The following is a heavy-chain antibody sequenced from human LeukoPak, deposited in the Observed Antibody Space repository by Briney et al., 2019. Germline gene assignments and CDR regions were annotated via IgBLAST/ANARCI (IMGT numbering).Heavy chain of an antibody. Sequence: GGSLRLSCAASGFTFSSYAMSWVRQAPGKGLEWVSAISGSGGNTYYADSVKGRFTISRDNSKNTLYLQMNSLRAEDTAVYYCAKDGAGSYGSGSYGYWGQGTLVTVSS. J-gene: IGHJ4*02. CDR2: ISGSGGNT. CDR1: GFTFSSYA. V-gene: IGHV3-23*01. D-gene: IGHD3-10*01. CDR3: AKDGAGSYGSGSYGY.